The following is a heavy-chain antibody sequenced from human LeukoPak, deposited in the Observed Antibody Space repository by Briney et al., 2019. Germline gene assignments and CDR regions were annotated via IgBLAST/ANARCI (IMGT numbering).Heavy chain of an antibody. V-gene: IGHV3-74*01. D-gene: IGHD3-10*01. J-gene: IGHJ4*02. CDR3: ATVNWYGFHN. CDR1: GFTFNNYW. Sequence: GGSLRLSCAASGFTFNNYWMHWVRQAPGKGLVWVSHINSVGTSTTYADSVRGRFTISRDNAKNTLYLQMTSLRADDTAVYYCATVNWYGFHNWGQGTLVTVSS. CDR2: INSVGTST.